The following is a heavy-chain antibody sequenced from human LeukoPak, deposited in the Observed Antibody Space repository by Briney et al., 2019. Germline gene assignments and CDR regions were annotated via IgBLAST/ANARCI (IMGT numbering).Heavy chain of an antibody. CDR1: GYTLTELS. D-gene: IGHD6-19*01. V-gene: IGHV1-24*01. CDR2: FDPEDGET. Sequence: ASVKVSCKVSGYTLTELSRHGVRQARGKGLEGMGGFDPEDGETTYAQKLQGRVTMTEDTSTDTAYLELRRLRSEAEAVYYCATAKYSSGWYGAFDIWGQGPMAIASS. J-gene: IGHJ3*02. CDR3: ATAKYSSGWYGAFDI.